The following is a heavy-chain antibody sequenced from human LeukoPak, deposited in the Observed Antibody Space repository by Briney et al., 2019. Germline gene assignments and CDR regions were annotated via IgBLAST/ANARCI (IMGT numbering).Heavy chain of an antibody. J-gene: IGHJ6*04. CDR1: GYTFTGYY. Sequence: ASVKVSCKASGYTFTGYYMHWVRQAPGQGLEWMGWINPNSGGTNYAQKFQGRVTMTRDTSISTAYMELSRLRSDDTAVYYCARDLAAVVPAAMYVWGKGTTVTVSS. D-gene: IGHD2-2*01. V-gene: IGHV1-2*02. CDR2: INPNSGGT. CDR3: ARDLAAVVPAAMYV.